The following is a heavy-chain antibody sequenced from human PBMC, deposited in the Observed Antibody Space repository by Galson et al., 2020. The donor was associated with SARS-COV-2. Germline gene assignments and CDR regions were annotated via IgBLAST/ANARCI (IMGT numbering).Heavy chain of an antibody. V-gene: IGHV1-46*01. CDR3: AREAVAGRAFDY. D-gene: IGHD6-19*01. CDR2: INPSGGST. Sequence: ASVKVSCKASGYTFTSYYMHWVRQAPGQGLEWMGIINPSGGSTSYAQKFQGRVTMTRDTSTSTGYMELSSLRSEDTAVYYCAREAVAGRAFDYWGQGTLVTVSS. CDR1: GYTFTSYY. J-gene: IGHJ4*02.